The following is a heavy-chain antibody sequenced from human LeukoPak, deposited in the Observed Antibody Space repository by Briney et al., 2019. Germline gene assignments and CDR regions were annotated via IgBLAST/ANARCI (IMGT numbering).Heavy chain of an antibody. D-gene: IGHD5-12*01. CDR3: ARGRPRRAQYKEMATIRDFDY. Sequence: GGSLRLSCAASGFTFSSYGMHWVRQAPGKGLEWVAVIWYDGSNKYYADSVKGRFTISRDNSKNTLYLQMNSLRAEDTAVYYCARGRPRRAQYKEMATIRDFDYWGQGTLVTVSS. J-gene: IGHJ4*02. V-gene: IGHV3-33*01. CDR1: GFTFSSYG. CDR2: IWYDGSNK.